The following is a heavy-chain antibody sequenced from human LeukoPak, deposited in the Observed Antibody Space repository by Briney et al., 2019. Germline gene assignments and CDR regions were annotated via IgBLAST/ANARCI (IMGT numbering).Heavy chain of an antibody. V-gene: IGHV4-31*03. D-gene: IGHD3-22*01. J-gene: IGHJ4*02. Sequence: PSETLSLTCTVSGGSISSGGYYWSWIRQHPGKGLEWIVYTYYSGSTYYNPSLKSRVTISVDTSKNQFSLKLSSVTAADTALYYCARSRYYDGSGYLYYFDFWGQGTLVTVSS. CDR1: GGSISSGGYY. CDR3: ARSRYYDGSGYLYYFDF. CDR2: TYYSGST.